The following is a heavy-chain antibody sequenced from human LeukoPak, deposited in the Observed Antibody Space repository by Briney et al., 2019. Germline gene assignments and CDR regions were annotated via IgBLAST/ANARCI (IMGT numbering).Heavy chain of an antibody. Sequence: PGRSLRLSCAASGFSFSNYGMHWVRQAPGKGLEWVSVIYTGGTPYYADSVKGRFTISRDNSKNTLYLQMNSLRAEDTAVYYCAKSGKPFDYWGQGTLVTVSS. CDR1: GFSFSNYG. J-gene: IGHJ4*02. CDR3: AKSGKPFDY. V-gene: IGHV3-66*01. CDR2: IYTGGTP.